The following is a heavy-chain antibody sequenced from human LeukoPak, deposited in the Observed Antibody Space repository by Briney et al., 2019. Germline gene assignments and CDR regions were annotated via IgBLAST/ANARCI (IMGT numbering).Heavy chain of an antibody. D-gene: IGHD3-10*01. Sequence: GASVKVSCKASGYTFTSYDINWVRQATGQGLEWMGWMNPNSGNTGYAQKFQGRVTMTRNTSISTAYMELSSLRSEDTAVYYCARHWNYYGSAEGGDAFDIWGQGTMVTVSS. CDR1: GYTFTSYD. V-gene: IGHV1-8*01. CDR3: ARHWNYYGSAEGGDAFDI. J-gene: IGHJ3*02. CDR2: MNPNSGNT.